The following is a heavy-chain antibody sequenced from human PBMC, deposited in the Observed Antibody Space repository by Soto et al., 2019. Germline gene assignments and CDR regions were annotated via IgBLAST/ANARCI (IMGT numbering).Heavy chain of an antibody. CDR3: VREGEGCDSPYFDY. V-gene: IGHV4-30-2*01. Sequence: SETLSLTCAVSGGSISSGDYSWNWIRQPPGKGLEWIGYIYHSGITYYNPSLTGRVTISVDRSKNQFSLRLTSVTAADTAVYYCVREGEGCDSPYFDYWGQGTLVTVS. CDR1: GGSISSGDYS. J-gene: IGHJ4*02. D-gene: IGHD2-21*02. CDR2: IYHSGIT.